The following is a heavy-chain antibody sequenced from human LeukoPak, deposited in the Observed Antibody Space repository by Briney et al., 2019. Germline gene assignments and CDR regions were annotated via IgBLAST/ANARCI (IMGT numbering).Heavy chain of an antibody. CDR3: ATTARHCSEY. CDR2: IYNSGST. J-gene: IGHJ4*02. CDR1: GASINSGDYY. Sequence: PSETLSLTCTVSGASINSGDYYWTWIRQPSGKGLEWIGYIYNSGSTYYNPSLRSRVAISIDTSKNRFSLRLDSVTAADTAVYFCATTARHCSEYWGQGTLVTVSS. V-gene: IGHV4-30-4*08. D-gene: IGHD6-6*01.